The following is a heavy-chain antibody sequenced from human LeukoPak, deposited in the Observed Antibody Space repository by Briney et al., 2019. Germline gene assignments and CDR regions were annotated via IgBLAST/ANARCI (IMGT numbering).Heavy chain of an antibody. V-gene: IGHV1-69*17. CDR1: GGTFISYV. J-gene: IGHJ4*02. D-gene: IGHD2-15*01. CDR3: ARDFGSS. Sequence: SVKVSRMRSGGTFISYVIRWVRQAPGRGLDWMGWIIPISGIPNHAQKFQGRVTITAGKSTGTANVELSRLRSDDTAVFVWARDFGSSWGQGTLVTVSS. CDR2: IIPISGIP.